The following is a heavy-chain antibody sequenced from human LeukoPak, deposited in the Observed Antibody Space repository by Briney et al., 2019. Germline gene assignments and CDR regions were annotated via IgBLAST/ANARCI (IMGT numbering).Heavy chain of an antibody. J-gene: IGHJ4*02. CDR1: GGSISSYY. CDR2: IYTSGST. V-gene: IGHV4-4*07. D-gene: IGHD6-25*01. CDR3: AQGQYSSGRSPQYYFDY. Sequence: SETLSLTCTVSGGSISSYYWSWIRQPAGKGLEWIGRIYTSGSTNYNPSLKSRVAMSVDTSKNQFSLKLSSVTAADTAVYYCAQGQYSSGRSPQYYFDYWGQGTLVTVSS.